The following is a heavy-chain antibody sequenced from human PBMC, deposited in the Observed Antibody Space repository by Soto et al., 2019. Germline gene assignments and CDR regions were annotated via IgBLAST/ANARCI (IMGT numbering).Heavy chain of an antibody. CDR2: ISAYNGNT. V-gene: IGHV1-18*01. J-gene: IGHJ5*02. Sequence: ASVKVSCKASGYTFTSYGISWVRQAPGQGLEWMGWISAYNGNTNYAQKLQGRVTMTTDTSTSTAYMELRSLRFDDTAVYYCAREIMVYAGMSWFDPWGQGXLVTVYS. CDR1: GYTFTSYG. D-gene: IGHD2-8*01. CDR3: AREIMVYAGMSWFDP.